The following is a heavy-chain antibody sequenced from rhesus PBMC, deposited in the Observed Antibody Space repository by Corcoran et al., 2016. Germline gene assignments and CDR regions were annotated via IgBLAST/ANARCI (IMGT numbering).Heavy chain of an antibody. Sequence: QVQLQESGPGLVKPSETLSPICAVTGGSISGYYWNWIRRPPGQGREWIGLVGCNGGNINYTPSLKRRVYISTDTPKNQFSLKVNSVTAADTAVYYCGRIKTTGSGIVTTVDLWGQGVLVTVSS. D-gene: IGHD1-32*01. J-gene: IGHJ4*01. CDR2: VGCNGGNI. CDR1: GGSISGYY. CDR3: GRIKTTGSGIVTTVDL. V-gene: IGHV4-165*02.